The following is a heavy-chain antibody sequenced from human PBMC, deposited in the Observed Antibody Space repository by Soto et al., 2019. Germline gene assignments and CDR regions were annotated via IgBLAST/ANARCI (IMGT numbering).Heavy chain of an antibody. CDR1: GGTFSSYT. CDR2: IIPILGIA. J-gene: IGHJ4*02. V-gene: IGHV1-69*02. CDR3: ARTVENSGYDYRFDY. D-gene: IGHD5-12*01. Sequence: QVQLVQSGAEVKKPGSSVKVSCKASGGTFSSYTISWVRQAPGQGLEWMGRIIPILGIANYAQKFQGRVTITADKSTSTAYMELSSLRSDDTAVYYCARTVENSGYDYRFDYWGQGTLVTVSS.